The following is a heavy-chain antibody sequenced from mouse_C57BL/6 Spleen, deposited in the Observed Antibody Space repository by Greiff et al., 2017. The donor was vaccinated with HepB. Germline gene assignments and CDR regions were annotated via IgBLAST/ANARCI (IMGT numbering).Heavy chain of an antibody. CDR1: GYTFTSYW. Sequence: QAQLQQPGAELVKPGASVKVSCKASGYTFTSYWMHWVKQRPGQGLEWIGRIHPSDSDTNYNQKCKGKATLTVDKSSSSAYLQPSRLTSVDAEVYSCAIFGGYFDYWGQGTTLTVSS. CDR2: IHPSDSDT. J-gene: IGHJ2*01. CDR3: AIFGGYFDY. V-gene: IGHV1-74*01.